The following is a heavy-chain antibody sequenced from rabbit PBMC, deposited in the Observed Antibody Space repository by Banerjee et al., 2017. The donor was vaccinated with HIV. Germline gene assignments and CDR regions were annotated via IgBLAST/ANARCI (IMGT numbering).Heavy chain of an antibody. CDR2: IYAGSSGGT. CDR3: ARSVILLGRFNL. J-gene: IGHJ4*01. Sequence: QQLVESGGGLVKPGASLTLTCTASGFSFSSGYDMCWVRQAPGKGLEWIACIYAGSSGGTYYASWAKGRFTISKTSSTTVTLQMTSLTAADTATYFCARSVILLGRFNLWGPGTLVTVS. V-gene: IGHV1S40*01. CDR1: GFSFSSGYD. D-gene: IGHD6-1*01.